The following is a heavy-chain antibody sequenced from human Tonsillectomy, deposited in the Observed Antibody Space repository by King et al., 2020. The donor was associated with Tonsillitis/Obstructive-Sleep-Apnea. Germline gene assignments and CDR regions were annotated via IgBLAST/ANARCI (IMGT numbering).Heavy chain of an antibody. CDR1: GFTFSDYY. D-gene: IGHD1-26*01. J-gene: IGHJ6*02. CDR2: ISSSSSYT. Sequence: VQLVESGGGLVKPGGSLRLSCAASGFTFSDYYMSWIRQAPGKGLEWVSYISSSSSYTNYADSVKGRFTNSRDNAKNSLYLQMNSLRAEDTAVYYCAREATNYYYGMDVWGQGTTVTVSS. V-gene: IGHV3-11*06. CDR3: AREATNYYYGMDV.